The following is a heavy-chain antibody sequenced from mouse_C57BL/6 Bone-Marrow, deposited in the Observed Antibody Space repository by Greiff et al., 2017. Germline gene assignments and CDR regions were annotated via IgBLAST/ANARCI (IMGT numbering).Heavy chain of an antibody. J-gene: IGHJ2*01. V-gene: IGHV1-52*01. CDR3: ARRDYGSSLDY. CDR2: IDPSDSET. Sequence: QVQLQQPGAELVRPGSSVKLSCKASGYTFTSYWMRWVKQRPIQGLEWIGNIDPSDSETHYNQKFKDKATLTVDKSSSTAYMQLSSLTSEDSAVYYCARRDYGSSLDYWGQGTTLTVSS. D-gene: IGHD1-1*01. CDR1: GYTFTSYW.